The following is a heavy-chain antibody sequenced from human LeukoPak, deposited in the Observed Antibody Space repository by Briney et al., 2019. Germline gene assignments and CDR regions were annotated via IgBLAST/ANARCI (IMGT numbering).Heavy chain of an antibody. V-gene: IGHV4-34*01. D-gene: IGHD3-3*01. CDR1: GGSFSGYY. Sequence: SETLSLTCAVYGGSFSGYYWSWLRQPPGKGLEWIGEINHSGSTNYNPSLKSRVNISVDTSKNQFSLKLSSVTAADTAVYYCARVGSRYYDFWSGYRHAFDIWGQGTMVTVSS. CDR3: ARVGSRYYDFWSGYRHAFDI. CDR2: INHSGST. J-gene: IGHJ3*02.